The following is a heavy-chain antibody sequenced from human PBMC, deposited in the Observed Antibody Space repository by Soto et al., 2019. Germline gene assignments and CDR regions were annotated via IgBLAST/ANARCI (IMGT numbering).Heavy chain of an antibody. D-gene: IGHD6-13*01. Sequence: QVQLVQSGAEVKKPGASVKVSCKASGSTFTSYYMHWVRQAPGQGLEWMGIINVSGGSAIYAQKVQGRVTMTRDTYTSTVYMELSSLRSEDTAVYYCTRGIAAAGTAWFDPWGQGTLVTVSS. CDR2: INVSGGSA. J-gene: IGHJ5*02. CDR1: GSTFTSYY. V-gene: IGHV1-46*03. CDR3: TRGIAAAGTAWFDP.